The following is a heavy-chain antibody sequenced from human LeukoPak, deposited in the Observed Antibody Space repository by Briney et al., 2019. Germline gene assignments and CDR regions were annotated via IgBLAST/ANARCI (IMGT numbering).Heavy chain of an antibody. CDR2: ISYDGSNK. V-gene: IGHV3-30-3*01. D-gene: IGHD2-15*01. CDR1: GFTFSSYA. CDR3: ARDLEDCSGGSCYSWFDP. Sequence: GGSLRLSCAASGFTFSSYAMHWVRQAPGKGLEWVAVISYDGSNKYYADSVKGRFTISRDNSKNTLYLQMNNLRAEDTAVYYCARDLEDCSGGSCYSWFDPWGQGTLVTVSS. J-gene: IGHJ5*02.